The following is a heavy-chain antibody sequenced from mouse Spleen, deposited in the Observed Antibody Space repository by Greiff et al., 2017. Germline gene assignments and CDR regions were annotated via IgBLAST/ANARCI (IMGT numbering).Heavy chain of an antibody. J-gene: IGHJ4*01. CDR1: GFNINDYY. V-gene: IGHV14-2*01. Sequence: EVMLVESGAELVKPGASVKLSCTASGFNINDYYMHWVKQRTGQGLEWIGRIDPEDGETKYAPKFQGKATITADTSSNTAYLQLSSLTSEDTAVYYCASLRYDPYYYALAYWGQGTSVTVSA. D-gene: IGHD2-14*01. CDR2: IDPEDGET. CDR3: ASLRYDPYYYALAY.